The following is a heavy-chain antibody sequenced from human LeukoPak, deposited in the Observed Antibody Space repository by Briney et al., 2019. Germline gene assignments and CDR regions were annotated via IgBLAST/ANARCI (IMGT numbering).Heavy chain of an antibody. CDR2: IWYDGSNK. J-gene: IGHJ5*02. CDR3: ARDYRGFYDFWSGYPNWFDP. V-gene: IGHV3-33*01. Sequence: GGSLRLSCAASGFTFSSYGMHWVRQAPGKGLEWVAVIWYDGSNKYYADSVKGRFTISRDNSKNTLYLQMNSLRAEDTAVYYCARDYRGFYDFWSGYPNWFDPWGQGTLVTVSS. D-gene: IGHD3-3*01. CDR1: GFTFSSYG.